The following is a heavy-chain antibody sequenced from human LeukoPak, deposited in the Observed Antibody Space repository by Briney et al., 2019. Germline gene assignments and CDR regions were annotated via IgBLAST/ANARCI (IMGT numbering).Heavy chain of an antibody. J-gene: IGHJ5*02. Sequence: SETLSLTCTVSGGSISSGGYYWSWIRQHPGKGLEWIGYIYYSGSTYYNPSLKSRVTISVDTSKNQFSLKLSSVTAADTAVYYCGRATVTMSFDPGGQGTLAPVS. V-gene: IGHV4-31*03. D-gene: IGHD4-11*01. CDR1: GGSISSGGYY. CDR2: IYYSGST. CDR3: GRATVTMSFDP.